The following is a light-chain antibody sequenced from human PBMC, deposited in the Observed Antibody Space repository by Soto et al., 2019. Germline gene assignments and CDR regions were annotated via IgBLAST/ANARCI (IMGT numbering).Light chain of an antibody. CDR2: VGS. V-gene: IGLV2-23*01. Sequence: QSVLTQPASVSGSPGQSITISCTGTSSDVGSYNLVSWYQQHPGKAPKLMVYVGSRRPSGVSNRFSGYKSGNTASLTISGLQAEDEADYYCCSYAGFSYVFGTGAKLTVL. CDR1: SSDVGSYNL. J-gene: IGLJ1*01. CDR3: CSYAGFSYV.